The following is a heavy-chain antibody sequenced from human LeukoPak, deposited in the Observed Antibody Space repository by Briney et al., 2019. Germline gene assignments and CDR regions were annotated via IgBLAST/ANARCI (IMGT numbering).Heavy chain of an antibody. D-gene: IGHD5-18*01. CDR3: AKLVGYSYGYFDY. CDR1: GFTFSSYA. V-gene: IGHV3-23*01. Sequence: LGGSLRLSCAASGFTFSSYAMSWVRQAPGKGLEWVSAISGSGGSTYYADSVKGRFTISRDNSKNTLYLQMDSLRAEDTAVYYCAKLVGYSYGYFDYWGQGTLVTVSS. CDR2: ISGSGGST. J-gene: IGHJ4*02.